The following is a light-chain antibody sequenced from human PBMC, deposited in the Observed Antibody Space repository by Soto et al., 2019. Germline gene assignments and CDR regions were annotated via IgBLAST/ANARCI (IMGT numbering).Light chain of an antibody. Sequence: ETVLTQSPATLSLSPGERATLSCRASQSVDIYLAWYQQKPGQAPRLLIYDASNRATGIPARFSGSGSGTDFSLTISSHEPEDFAVYYCQQRKNWPPLTFGQGTRLEIK. J-gene: IGKJ5*01. CDR1: QSVDIY. V-gene: IGKV3-11*01. CDR2: DAS. CDR3: QQRKNWPPLT.